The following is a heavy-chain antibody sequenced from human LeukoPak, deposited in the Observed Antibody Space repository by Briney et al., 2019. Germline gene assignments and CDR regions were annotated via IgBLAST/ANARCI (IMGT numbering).Heavy chain of an antibody. J-gene: IGHJ6*01. CDR3: ARGRYEISAAMDV. Sequence: PGGSLRLSCAASGFTFSSYSMSWVRQAPGKGLEWVSVIYSGGSTNYADSVRGRFTISRDNSKNTLYLQMNSLRDEDTAVYYCARGRYEISAAMDVWGQGTTVTVSS. CDR2: IYSGGST. V-gene: IGHV3-53*01. D-gene: IGHD5-12*01. CDR1: GFTFSSYS.